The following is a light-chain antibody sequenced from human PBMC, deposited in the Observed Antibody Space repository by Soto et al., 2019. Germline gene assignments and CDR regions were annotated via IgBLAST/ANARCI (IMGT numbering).Light chain of an antibody. J-gene: IGLJ1*01. CDR2: EDN. CDR1: RSNIENNY. V-gene: IGLV1-51*02. Sequence: QSVLTQPPSVSSAPGQKVTISCSGSRSNIENNYVSWYQQFPGTAPKLLIYEDNKRPSGIPDRFSGSKSGTAANLGITGLQTGDEADYYCGTWDSSLSADVFGTGTKLTVL. CDR3: GTWDSSLSADV.